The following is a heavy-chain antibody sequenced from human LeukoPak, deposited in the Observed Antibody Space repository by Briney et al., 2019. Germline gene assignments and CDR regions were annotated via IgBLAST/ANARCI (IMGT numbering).Heavy chain of an antibody. J-gene: IGHJ2*01. Sequence: GASVKVSCKASGYTFTSYGISWVRQAPGQGLEWMGWISAYNGNTNNAQKLQGRVTMTTDTSTSTAYMELRSLRSDDTAVYYCARDQTYYYDSSGYYRSYWYFDLWGRGTLVTVSS. CDR1: GYTFTSYG. V-gene: IGHV1-18*01. D-gene: IGHD3-22*01. CDR2: ISAYNGNT. CDR3: ARDQTYYYDSSGYYRSYWYFDL.